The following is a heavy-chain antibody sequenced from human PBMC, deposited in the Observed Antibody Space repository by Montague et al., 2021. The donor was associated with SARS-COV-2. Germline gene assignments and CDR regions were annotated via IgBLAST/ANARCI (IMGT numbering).Heavy chain of an antibody. D-gene: IGHD6-19*01. V-gene: IGHV4-39*01. J-gene: IGHJ5*02. CDR3: ARLTTSGSIA. Sequence: SQTLSLTCTVSGGSINNTSYYWGWIRQPPGKGLEWIGSIFYRGNTHYNASLKSRVTVSVDTSTNQFSLNLTSVTAADTALYYCARLTTSGSIAWGQGTLVTVSS. CDR1: GGSINNTSYY. CDR2: IFYRGNT.